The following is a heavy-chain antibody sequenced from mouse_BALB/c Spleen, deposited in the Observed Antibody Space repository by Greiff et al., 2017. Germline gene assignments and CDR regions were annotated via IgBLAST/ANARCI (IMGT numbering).Heavy chain of an antibody. J-gene: IGHJ4*01. CDR2: ISTYYGDA. D-gene: IGHD3-1*01. CDR1: GYTFTDYA. V-gene: IGHV1S137*01. Sequence: VKLMESGAELVRPGVSVKISCKGSGYTFTDYAMHWVKQSHAKSLEWIGVISTYYGDASYNQKFKGKATMTVDKSSSTAYMELARLTSEDSAIYYCARGGTGLYAMDYWGQGTSVTVSS. CDR3: ARGGTGLYAMDY.